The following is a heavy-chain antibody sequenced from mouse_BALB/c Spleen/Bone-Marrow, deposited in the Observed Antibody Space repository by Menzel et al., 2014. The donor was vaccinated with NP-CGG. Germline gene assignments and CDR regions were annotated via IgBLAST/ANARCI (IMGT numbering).Heavy chain of an antibody. CDR1: GYTFTSYW. J-gene: IGHJ4*01. D-gene: IGHD1-1*01. V-gene: IGHV1-87*01. CDR3: ARAVGCYGRSYGAMDY. CDR2: IYPGDGDT. Sequence: QVQLQQSGAELARPGASVKLSCKASGYTFTSYWMQWIKQSPGQGLEWIGAIYPGDGDTRFTQKFKGKATLTADKSSSTAYMELGRLAAEDAAGYCCARAVGCYGRSYGAMDYWGQGTSVTVSA.